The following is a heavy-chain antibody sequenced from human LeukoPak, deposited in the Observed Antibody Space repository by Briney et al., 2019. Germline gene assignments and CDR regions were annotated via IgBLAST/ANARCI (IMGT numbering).Heavy chain of an antibody. J-gene: IGHJ4*02. Sequence: GGSLRLSCADSGFTFRSHAMSWVRQAPGKGLEWASGISGSGGNTYYPDSVKGRFTISRDNSKNTLYLQMNSLRAEDTAVYYCAKDRGSRSPYYFDNWGQGTLVTVSS. CDR3: AKDRGSRSPYYFDN. CDR2: ISGSGGNT. CDR1: GFTFRSHA. D-gene: IGHD2-2*01. V-gene: IGHV3-23*01.